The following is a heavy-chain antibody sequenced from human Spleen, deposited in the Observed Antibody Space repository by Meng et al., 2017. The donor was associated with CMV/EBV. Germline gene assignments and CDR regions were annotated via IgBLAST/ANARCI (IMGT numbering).Heavy chain of an antibody. J-gene: IGHJ4*02. CDR1: GFTFSSYA. V-gene: IGHV3-30*14. CDR3: ARQWDYGYNSLDY. D-gene: IGHD3-16*01. CDR2: ISYDGSNK. Sequence: GGSLRLSCAASGFTFSSYAMHWVRQAPGKGLEWVAVISYDGSNKYYADSVKGRFTISRENAKNSFSLQMNSLRVGDTAVYYCARQWDYGYNSLDYWGQGTLVTVSS.